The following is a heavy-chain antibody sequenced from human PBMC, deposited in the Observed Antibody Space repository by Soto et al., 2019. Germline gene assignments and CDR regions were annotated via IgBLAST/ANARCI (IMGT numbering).Heavy chain of an antibody. CDR2: IYPGDSDT. D-gene: IGHD2-8*01. CDR3: ARLVKYCTNGVCFDFDY. J-gene: IGHJ4*02. Sequence: GESLKISCKGSGYSFTSYWIGWVHQMPGKGLEWMGIIYPGDSDTRYSPSFQGQVTISADKSISTAYLQWSSLKASDTAMYYCARLVKYCTNGVCFDFDYWGQGTLVTVSS. CDR1: GYSFTSYW. V-gene: IGHV5-51*07.